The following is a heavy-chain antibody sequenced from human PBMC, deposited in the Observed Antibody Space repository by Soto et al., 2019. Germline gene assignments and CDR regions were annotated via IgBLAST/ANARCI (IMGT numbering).Heavy chain of an antibody. CDR1: GFTFNKYA. J-gene: IGHJ4*02. CDR3: AKGRGGSGSLTPSVDF. CDR2: ISGGGDTT. V-gene: IGHV3-23*04. D-gene: IGHD3-10*01. Sequence: EVQLVESGGGLVQPGGSLRVSCAASGFTFNKYAMTWVRQAQGKGLEWVSAISGGGDTTSYADSVKGRFTVSRDGSKSTLYLQMRSLRADDTALYSCAKGRGGSGSLTPSVDFSGQGTLVTVSS.